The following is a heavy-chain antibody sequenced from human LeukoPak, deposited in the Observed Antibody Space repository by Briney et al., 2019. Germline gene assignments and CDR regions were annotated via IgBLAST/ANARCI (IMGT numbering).Heavy chain of an antibody. V-gene: IGHV4-39*07. CDR3: ASLRIAARPVY. Sequence: SETLSLTCTVSGVSIGSSNSYWGWIRQPPGKGLEWIGEINHSGSTNYNPSLKSRVTISVDTSKNQFSLKLSSVTAADTAVYYCASLRIAARPVYWGQGTLVTVSS. CDR2: INHSGST. CDR1: GVSIGSSNSY. D-gene: IGHD6-6*01. J-gene: IGHJ4*02.